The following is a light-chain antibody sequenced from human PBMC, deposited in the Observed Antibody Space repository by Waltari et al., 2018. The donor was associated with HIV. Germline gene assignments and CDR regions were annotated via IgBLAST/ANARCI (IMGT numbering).Light chain of an antibody. Sequence: QSALTQPASVSGSHGQSITIYCTGTSSDDGGYNYVPWYQQHPGKAPKLMIYDVSNRPSGVSNRFSGSKSGNTASLTISGLQAEDEADYYCSSYTSSSTLVVFGGGTKLTVL. CDR2: DVS. J-gene: IGLJ2*01. V-gene: IGLV2-14*03. CDR1: SSDDGGYNY. CDR3: SSYTSSSTLVV.